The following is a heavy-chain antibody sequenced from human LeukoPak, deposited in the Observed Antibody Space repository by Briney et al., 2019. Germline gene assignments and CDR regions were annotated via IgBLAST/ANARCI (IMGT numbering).Heavy chain of an antibody. V-gene: IGHV3-23*01. CDR3: AKLVDTTVIIFYCGGDCYPDF. CDR2: ISDSGGST. CDR1: GFTFSNYA. D-gene: IGHD2-21*02. Sequence: GGSLRLSCAASGFTFSNYAMSWVRQAPGKGLEWVSVISDSGGSTYYADSVKGRFTISRDNSKNTLYLQMNSLRAEDTAVYYCAKLVDTTVIIFYCGGDCYPDFWGQGTLVTVSS. J-gene: IGHJ4*02.